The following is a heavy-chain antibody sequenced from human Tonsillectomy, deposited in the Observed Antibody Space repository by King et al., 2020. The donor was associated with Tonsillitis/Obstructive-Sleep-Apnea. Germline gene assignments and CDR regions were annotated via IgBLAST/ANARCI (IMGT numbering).Heavy chain of an antibody. D-gene: IGHD5-12*01. CDR2: IIPIFVTA. CDR3: ARVIGYSGYDNDYYYYYMDV. V-gene: IGHV1-69*01. Sequence: VQLVQSGAEVKKPGSSVKVSCKASGGTFSSYAISWVRQAPGQGLEWMGGIIPIFVTANYAQKFQGRVTITADESTSTAYMELSSPRSEDTAVYYCARVIGYSGYDNDYYYYYMDVWGKGTTVTVSS. J-gene: IGHJ6*03. CDR1: GGTFSSYA.